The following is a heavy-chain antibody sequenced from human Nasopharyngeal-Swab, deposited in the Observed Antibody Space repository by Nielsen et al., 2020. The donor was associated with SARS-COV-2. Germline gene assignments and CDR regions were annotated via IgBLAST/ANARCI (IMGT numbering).Heavy chain of an antibody. D-gene: IGHD5-12*01. Sequence: SVKVSCKTSGGSFTNSAINWVRQPPGQGLEWMGGIVPALGLPNYAQKFRGRVTISADRSTTTSYLELSSLRSEDTAIYYCAREGEYGAYDAPDYWGQGTLVTVSS. V-gene: IGHV1-69*10. CDR3: AREGEYGAYDAPDY. CDR2: IVPALGLP. J-gene: IGHJ4*02. CDR1: GGSFTNSA.